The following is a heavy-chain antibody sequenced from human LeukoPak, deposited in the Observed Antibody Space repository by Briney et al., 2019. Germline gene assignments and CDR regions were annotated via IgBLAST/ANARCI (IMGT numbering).Heavy chain of an antibody. CDR2: ISGRTGGT. D-gene: IGHD5-12*01. Sequence: GGSLRLSCAASGFTFSSYEMNWVRQAPGKGLEWVSAISGRTGGTYYADSVKGRFTISRDNSKSTLYLQMDSLRAEDTAVYYCAKCGNSGCHLIDYWGQGTLVTVSS. V-gene: IGHV3-23*01. J-gene: IGHJ4*02. CDR3: AKCGNSGCHLIDY. CDR1: GFTFSSYE.